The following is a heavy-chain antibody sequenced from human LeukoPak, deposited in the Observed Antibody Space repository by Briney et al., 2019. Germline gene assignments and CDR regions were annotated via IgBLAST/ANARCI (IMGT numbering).Heavy chain of an antibody. CDR3: AVTYCGGDCYSGSYYYYYMDV. V-gene: IGHV1-18*01. J-gene: IGHJ6*03. D-gene: IGHD2-21*02. CDR2: ISTYSGNT. CDR1: GYSFNSYG. Sequence: GASVKVSCKASGYSFNSYGIDWVRQAPGQGLEWMGWISTYSGNTKYEQKVQGRVTMTTDTSTSTAYMELRSLRSDDTAVYYCAVTYCGGDCYSGSYYYYYMDVWGKGTTVTVSS.